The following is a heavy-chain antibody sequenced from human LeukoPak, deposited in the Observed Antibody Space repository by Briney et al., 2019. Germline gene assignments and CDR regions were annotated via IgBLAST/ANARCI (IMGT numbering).Heavy chain of an antibody. V-gene: IGHV1-69*13. D-gene: IGHD3-22*01. CDR2: IIPIFGTA. CDR1: GGTFSSYA. Sequence: SVKVSCKASGGTFSSYAISWVRQAPGQGLEWMGGIIPIFGTANYAQKFQGRVTITADESTSTAYMELSSLRSEDTAVYYCARVFYYDSSGYEAPWFDPWAREPWSPSPQ. J-gene: IGHJ5*02. CDR3: ARVFYYDSSGYEAPWFDP.